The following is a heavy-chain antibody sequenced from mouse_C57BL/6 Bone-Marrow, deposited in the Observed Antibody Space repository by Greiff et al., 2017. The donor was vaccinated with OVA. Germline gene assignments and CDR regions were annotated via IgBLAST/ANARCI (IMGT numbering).Heavy chain of an antibody. V-gene: IGHV14-2*01. D-gene: IGHD1-1*01. Sequence: VHVKQSGAELVKPGASVKLSCTASGFNIKDYYMHWVKQRTEQGLEWIGRIDPEDGETKYAPKFQGKATITADTSSNTAYLQLSSLTSEDTAVYYCARSTTTVKGPYYFDYWGQGTTLTVSS. CDR2: IDPEDGET. CDR3: ARSTTTVKGPYYFDY. CDR1: GFNIKDYY. J-gene: IGHJ2*01.